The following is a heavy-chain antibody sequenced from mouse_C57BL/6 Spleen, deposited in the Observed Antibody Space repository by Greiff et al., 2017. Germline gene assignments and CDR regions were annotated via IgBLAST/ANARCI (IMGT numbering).Heavy chain of an antibody. CDR1: GYTFTSYW. Sequence: QVQLQQSGAELVKPGASVKLSCKASGYTFTSYWMHWVQQRPGRGLEWIGRIDPNSGSTKYNEKFKSKATLTVDKPSSTAYMPRSRLTSEDSAVYYCARGETLNPWFAYWGQGTLVTVSA. CDR2: IDPNSGST. D-gene: IGHD3-2*01. J-gene: IGHJ3*01. CDR3: ARGETLNPWFAY. V-gene: IGHV1-72*01.